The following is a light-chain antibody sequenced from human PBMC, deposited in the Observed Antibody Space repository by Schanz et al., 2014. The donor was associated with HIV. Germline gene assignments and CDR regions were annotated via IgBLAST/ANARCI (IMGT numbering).Light chain of an antibody. CDR1: GSDVGGYSY. CDR2: DVS. CDR3: SSYAGSNNLGV. J-gene: IGLJ2*01. V-gene: IGLV2-14*03. Sequence: QSALTQPASVSGSPGQSITISCTGTGSDVGGYSYVSWYQQHPGKAPKLMIFDVSNRPSGVSNRFSGSNSGNTASLTISGLQVEEEADYYCSSYAGSNNLGVFGGGTKLTVL.